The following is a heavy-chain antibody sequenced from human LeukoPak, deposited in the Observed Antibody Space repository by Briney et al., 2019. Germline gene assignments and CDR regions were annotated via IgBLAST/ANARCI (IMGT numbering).Heavy chain of an antibody. CDR1: GFTFSDYY. V-gene: IGHV3-11*04. J-gene: IGHJ4*02. Sequence: GGSLRLSCAASGFTFSDYYMSWIRQAPGKGLEWVSYISSSSSTIYYADSVKGRFTISRDNAKNSLYLQMNSLRAEDTAVYYCASYYGSGSYPSRYWGQGTLVTVSS. D-gene: IGHD3-10*01. CDR3: ASYYGSGSYPSRY. CDR2: ISSSSSTI.